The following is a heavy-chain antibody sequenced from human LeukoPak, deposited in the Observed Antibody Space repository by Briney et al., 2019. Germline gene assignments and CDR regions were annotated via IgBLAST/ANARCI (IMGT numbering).Heavy chain of an antibody. CDR2: ISSSSSYI. CDR3: AKAFRGSGSYYNEIDY. J-gene: IGHJ4*02. CDR1: GFTFSSYS. Sequence: GGSLRLSCAASGFTFSSYSMNWVRQAPGKGLEWVSSISSSSSYIYYAGSVKGRFTISRDNAKNSLYLQMNSLRAEDTAVYYCAKAFRGSGSYYNEIDYWGQGTLVTVSS. D-gene: IGHD3-10*01. V-gene: IGHV3-21*01.